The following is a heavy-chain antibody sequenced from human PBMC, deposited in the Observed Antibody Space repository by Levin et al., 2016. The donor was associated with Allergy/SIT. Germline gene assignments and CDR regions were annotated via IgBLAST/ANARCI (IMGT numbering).Heavy chain of an antibody. CDR2: ISWDGGST. CDR1: GFTFDDYA. V-gene: IGHV3-43D*04. CDR3: AKDLRSSWTPRYYYYGMDV. J-gene: IGHJ6*02. Sequence: GGSLRLSCAASGFTFDDYAMHWVRQAPGKGLEWVSLISWDGGSTYYADSVKGRFTISRDNSKNSLYLQMNSLRAEDTALYYCAKDLRSSWTPRYYYYGMDVWGQGTTVTVSS. D-gene: IGHD6-13*01.